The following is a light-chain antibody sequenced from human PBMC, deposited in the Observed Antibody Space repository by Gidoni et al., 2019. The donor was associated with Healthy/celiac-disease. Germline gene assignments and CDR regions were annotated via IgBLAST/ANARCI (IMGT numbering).Light chain of an antibody. CDR1: KSVLYSSNNKNY. CDR2: WAS. Sequence: DIVMTQSPDSLAVSLGERATINCTSSKSVLYSSNNKNYLAWYQQKPGQPPKLLIYWASTRESGVPDRFSGSGSGTDVTLTISSLQAEDVAVYYCQQYYSTPLTFGGGTKVEIK. CDR3: QQYYSTPLT. V-gene: IGKV4-1*01. J-gene: IGKJ4*01.